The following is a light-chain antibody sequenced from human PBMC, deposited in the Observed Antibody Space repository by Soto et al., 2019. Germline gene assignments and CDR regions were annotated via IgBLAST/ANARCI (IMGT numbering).Light chain of an antibody. CDR3: QHYDGSPLT. CDR1: QSISSAH. Sequence: EVVLTQSPGTLSLSPGERGTLSCRASQSISSAHLVWYQQKPGQAPRLLLYGASSRATGIPDRFSGSGSGTDFTLTITRLEPEDFAVYYCQHYDGSPLTFGGGTKVEL. V-gene: IGKV3-20*01. J-gene: IGKJ4*01. CDR2: GAS.